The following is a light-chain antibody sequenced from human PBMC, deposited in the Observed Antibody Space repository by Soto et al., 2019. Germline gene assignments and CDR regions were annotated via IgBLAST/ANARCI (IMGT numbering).Light chain of an antibody. Sequence: DIQMTQSPSSLPASVGDRVTITCRASQSISRYLNWYQQEPGKAPKLLIYAASGLQSGVPSRFSGSGSGTDFTLTISSLQPEDFATNYCQRSDSTPLTFGGGTKVEIK. CDR2: AAS. CDR1: QSISRY. V-gene: IGKV1-39*01. CDR3: QRSDSTPLT. J-gene: IGKJ4*01.